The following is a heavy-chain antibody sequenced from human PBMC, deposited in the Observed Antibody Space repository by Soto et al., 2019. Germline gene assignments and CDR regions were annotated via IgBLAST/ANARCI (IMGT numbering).Heavy chain of an antibody. Sequence: GGSLRLSCTASGFTFGDYAMSWLRQAPGKGLEWVGFIRSKAYGETTEYAASVKGRFTISRDDSKSIAYLQMNSLKTEDTAVYYCTRERITIFGGPRENMDVWGPGTTVTVSS. D-gene: IGHD3-3*01. V-gene: IGHV3-49*03. CDR1: GFTFGDYA. CDR2: IRSKAYGETT. J-gene: IGHJ6*02. CDR3: TRERITIFGGPRENMDV.